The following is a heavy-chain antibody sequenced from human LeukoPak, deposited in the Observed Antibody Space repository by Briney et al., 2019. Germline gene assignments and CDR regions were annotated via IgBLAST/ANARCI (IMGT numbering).Heavy chain of an antibody. CDR3: AREFSGYDFWSGYYTGNYYYYGMDV. J-gene: IGHJ6*02. D-gene: IGHD3-3*01. Sequence: PGGSLRLSCAASGFTFSSYSMNWVRQAPGKGLEWVSSISSSSYIYYADSVKGRFTISRDNAKNSLYLQMNSLRAEDTAVYYCAREFSGYDFWSGYYTGNYYYYGMDVWGQGTTVTVSS. V-gene: IGHV3-21*01. CDR2: ISSSSYI. CDR1: GFTFSSYS.